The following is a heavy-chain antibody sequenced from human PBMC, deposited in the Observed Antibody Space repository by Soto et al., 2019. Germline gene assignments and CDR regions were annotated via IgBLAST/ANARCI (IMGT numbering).Heavy chain of an antibody. Sequence: QVQLQQWGAGLLKPSETLSLTCAVYGGSFSGYYWTWIRQPPVKGLEWIGEINHSGSTTYNPSLKSRVTISVDTAKNQLSLKLSSVTAADTAVYYWARGIVQMLYAHFDAWGQGTLVTVSS. CDR2: INHSGST. CDR3: ARGIVQMLYAHFDA. D-gene: IGHD2-8*01. J-gene: IGHJ4*02. CDR1: GGSFSGYY. V-gene: IGHV4-34*01.